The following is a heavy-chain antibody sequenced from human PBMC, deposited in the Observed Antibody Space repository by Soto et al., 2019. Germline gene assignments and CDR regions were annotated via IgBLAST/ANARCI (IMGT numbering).Heavy chain of an antibody. CDR3: RHGHYSGY. CDR1: GFTFSTFW. V-gene: IGHV3-7*01. Sequence: EVQLVESGGGLVQPGGSLRLSCAASGFTFSTFWMSWVRQAPGKGLEWVANINEDGSEIDYVDSVKGRFTISRDNAKNTLCLQMNSLRGDDTAVYYCRHGHYSGYWSPGTLVTVSS. D-gene: IGHD2-8*01. J-gene: IGHJ4*02. CDR2: INEDGSEI.